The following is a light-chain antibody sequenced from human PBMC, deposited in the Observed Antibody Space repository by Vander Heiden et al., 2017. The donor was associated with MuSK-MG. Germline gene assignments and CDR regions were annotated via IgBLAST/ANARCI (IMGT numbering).Light chain of an antibody. CDR3: QAWDSSTFVV. CDR1: KLGDKY. J-gene: IGLJ2*01. V-gene: IGLV3-1*01. Sequence: SYELTQPPSVSVSPGQTASITCSGDKLGDKYACWYQQKPGQSPVLVSYQDSKRPSGIPERFSGSNSGNTATLTISGTQAMDEADYYCQAWDSSTFVVFGGGTKLTVL. CDR2: QDS.